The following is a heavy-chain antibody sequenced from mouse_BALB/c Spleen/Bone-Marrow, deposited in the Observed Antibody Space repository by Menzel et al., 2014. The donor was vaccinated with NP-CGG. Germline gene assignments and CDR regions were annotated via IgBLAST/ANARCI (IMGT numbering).Heavy chain of an antibody. D-gene: IGHD1-1*01. CDR3: ARSLSVVTPMDY. Sequence: QVQLQQSGPELVRPGASVKISCRASGYEFSDSWMNWVKQRPGQGLEWIGRIYPGDGDSIYNGKFKSKATLTSDKFSSTAYMQLSSLTSVDSAVYFCARSLSVVTPMDYWGQGTSVTVSS. CDR1: GYEFSDSW. J-gene: IGHJ4*01. CDR2: IYPGDGDS. V-gene: IGHV1-82*01.